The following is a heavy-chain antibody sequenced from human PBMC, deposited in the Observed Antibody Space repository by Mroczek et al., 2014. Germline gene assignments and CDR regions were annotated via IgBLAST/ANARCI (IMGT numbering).Heavy chain of an antibody. V-gene: IGHV3-7*01. Sequence: VQLVQSGGGLVQPGGSLRLSCAASGFTFSSYWMSWVRQAPGKGLEWVANIKQDGSEKYYVDSVKGRFTISRDNAKNSLYLQMNSLRAEDTAVYYCASLKLGYGDYMGDKSTVYFQHWGQGTLVTVSS. CDR1: GFTFSSYW. CDR3: ASLKLGYGDYMGDKSTVYFQH. CDR2: IKQDGSEK. J-gene: IGHJ1*01. D-gene: IGHD4-17*01.